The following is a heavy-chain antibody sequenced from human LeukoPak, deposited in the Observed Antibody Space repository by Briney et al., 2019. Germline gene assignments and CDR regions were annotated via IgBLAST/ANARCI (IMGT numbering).Heavy chain of an antibody. CDR2: ISGSGGST. J-gene: IGHJ4*02. CDR1: GFTFSSYA. D-gene: IGHD3-22*01. V-gene: IGHV3-23*01. CDR3: ARADYYDSSGYYPDY. Sequence: GGSLRLSCAASGFTFSSYATSWVRQAPGKGLEWVSAISGSGGSTYYADSVKGRFTISRDNSKNTLYLQMNSLRAEDTAVYYCARADYYDSSGYYPDYWGQGTLVTVSS.